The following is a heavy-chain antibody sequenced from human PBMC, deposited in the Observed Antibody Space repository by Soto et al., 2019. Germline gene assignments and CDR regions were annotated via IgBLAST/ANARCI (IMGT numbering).Heavy chain of an antibody. CDR2: IYYTGST. Sequence: SETLSLTCSVSGASIRSHYWSWIRQTPGKGLEWIGYIYYTGSTTYNPSLKSRVTTSVDTSKNQFSLQLTSVTAADTAFYYCARGECSSNYCFTRWALDIWGQGTLVTVSS. CDR3: ARGECSSNYCFTRWALDI. CDR1: GASIRSHY. D-gene: IGHD2-2*01. J-gene: IGHJ3*02. V-gene: IGHV4-59*11.